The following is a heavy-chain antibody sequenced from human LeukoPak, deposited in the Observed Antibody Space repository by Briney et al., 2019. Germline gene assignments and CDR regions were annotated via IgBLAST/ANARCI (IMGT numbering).Heavy chain of an antibody. V-gene: IGHV3-23*01. D-gene: IGHD5-24*01. CDR3: ARRAYNWGAFDI. J-gene: IGHJ3*02. Sequence: GGSLRLSCAASGFTFTNYAMNWVRQAPGKGLEWVSTLSPSGADTYYADSVKGRFTISRDISKNTLYLQMNSLRAEDTAVYYCARRAYNWGAFDIWGQGAMVTVSS. CDR2: LSPSGADT. CDR1: GFTFTNYA.